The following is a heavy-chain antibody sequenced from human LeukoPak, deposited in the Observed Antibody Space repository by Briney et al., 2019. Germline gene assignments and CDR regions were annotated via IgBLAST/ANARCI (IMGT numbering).Heavy chain of an antibody. CDR3: ARSKQWLVTDY. J-gene: IGHJ4*02. V-gene: IGHV1-69*04. CDR1: GGTFSSYA. CDR2: IIPILGIA. D-gene: IGHD6-19*01. Sequence: SVKVSCKASGGTFSSYAISWVRQAPGQELEWMGRIIPILGIANYAQKFQGRVTITADKSTSTAYMELSSLRSEDTAVYYCARSKQWLVTDYWGQGTLVTVSS.